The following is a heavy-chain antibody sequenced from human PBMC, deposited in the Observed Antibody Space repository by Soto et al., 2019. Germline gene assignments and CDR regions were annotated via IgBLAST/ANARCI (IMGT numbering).Heavy chain of an antibody. V-gene: IGHV3-7*03. D-gene: IGHD1-26*01. CDR1: GFTFGTYW. J-gene: IGHJ6*02. CDR3: AKERGVSGSYSKYYYGMDV. CDR2: IKEDGSER. Sequence: GGSLRLSCAASGFTFGTYWMNWVRQAPGKGLEWVANIKEDGSERYYLDSVKGRFTISRDNTKNSLYLQMNSLRAEDTAVYYCAKERGVSGSYSKYYYGMDVWGQGTTVTVSS.